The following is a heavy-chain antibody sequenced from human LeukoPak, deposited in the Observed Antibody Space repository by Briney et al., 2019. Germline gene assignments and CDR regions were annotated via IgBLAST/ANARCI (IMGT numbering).Heavy chain of an antibody. V-gene: IGHV1-2*02. CDR3: ARYMVVVPAVIRWFDP. CDR1: GYTLTGYY. CDR2: INPNSGGT. Sequence: ASVTVPFTAAGYTLTGYYMHWVRQAPGQGLEWMGWINPNSGGTNYSQKFQGRVTMTRDTSINTAYMELSRLKSDDTAVYYCARYMVVVPAVIRWFDPWGQGTLVTVSS. J-gene: IGHJ5*02. D-gene: IGHD2-2*01.